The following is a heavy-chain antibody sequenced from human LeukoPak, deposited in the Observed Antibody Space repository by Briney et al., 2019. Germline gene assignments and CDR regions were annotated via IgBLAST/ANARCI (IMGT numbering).Heavy chain of an antibody. V-gene: IGHV3-21*01. CDR2: ISSGSSYI. Sequence: GGSLRLSCAASGLTFSRYSMNWVRQASGKGLEWDSSISSGSSYIYYVDSVKGRFTVSRDNAKNSLYLQMNSLRAEDTAVYYSEAGARDWYGVVYWGQGTLVTVSS. J-gene: IGHJ4*02. D-gene: IGHD3-9*01. CDR3: EAGARDWYGVVY. CDR1: GLTFSRYS.